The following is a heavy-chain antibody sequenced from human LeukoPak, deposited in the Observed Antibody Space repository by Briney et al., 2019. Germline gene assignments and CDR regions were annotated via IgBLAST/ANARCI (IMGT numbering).Heavy chain of an antibody. Sequence: GGSLRLSCAASGFTFSDYYMSWIRQAPGKGPEWVSYISSSGSTIYYADSVKGRFTISRDNAKNSLYLQMNSLRAEDTAVYYCARGEGTMIVVVTPFDYWGQGTLVTVSS. CDR2: ISSSGSTI. CDR3: ARGEGTMIVVVTPFDY. CDR1: GFTFSDYY. V-gene: IGHV3-11*01. D-gene: IGHD3-22*01. J-gene: IGHJ4*02.